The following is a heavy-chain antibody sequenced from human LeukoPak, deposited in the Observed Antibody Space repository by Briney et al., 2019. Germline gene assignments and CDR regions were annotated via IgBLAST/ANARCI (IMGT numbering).Heavy chain of an antibody. J-gene: IGHJ3*02. V-gene: IGHV4-59*01. CDR1: GGSIRSYY. CDR3: ARFDPLTDVFDI. CDR2: IYYSGST. Sequence: SETLSLTCTVSGGSIRSYYWSWIRQPPGKGLEWIGYIYYSGSTTYNPSLKSRVTISVDTSKNQFSLKLNSVLAADTAVYYCARFDPLTDVFDIWGQGTMVTVSS.